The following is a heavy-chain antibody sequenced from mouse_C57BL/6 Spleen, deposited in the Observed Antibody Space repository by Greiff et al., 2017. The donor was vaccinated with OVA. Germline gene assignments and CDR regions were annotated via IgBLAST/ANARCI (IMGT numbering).Heavy chain of an antibody. D-gene: IGHD4-1*01. CDR2: IYPGNSDT. J-gene: IGHJ3*01. CDR3: ALSNWDGFAY. V-gene: IGHV1-5*01. CDR1: GYTFTSYW. Sequence: EVQLQQSGTVLARPGASVKMSCKTSGYTFTSYWMHWVKQRPGQGLEWIGAIYPGNSDTSSNQKFKGKAKLTAVTSASTAYMELSSLTNEDSAVYYCALSNWDGFAYWGQGTLVTVSA.